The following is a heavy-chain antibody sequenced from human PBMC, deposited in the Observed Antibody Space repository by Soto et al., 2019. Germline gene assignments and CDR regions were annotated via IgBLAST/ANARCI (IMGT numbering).Heavy chain of an antibody. V-gene: IGHV1-3*01. D-gene: IGHD6-13*01. J-gene: IGHJ6*02. CDR3: ARMGGGGAAAGIHYYYYGMDV. Sequence: ASVKVSCKASGYTFTSYAMHWVRQAPGQRLERMGWINAGNGNTKYSQKFQGRVTITRDTSASTAYMELSSLRSEDTAVYYCARMGGGGAAAGIHYYYYGMDVWGQGTTVTVSS. CDR1: GYTFTSYA. CDR2: INAGNGNT.